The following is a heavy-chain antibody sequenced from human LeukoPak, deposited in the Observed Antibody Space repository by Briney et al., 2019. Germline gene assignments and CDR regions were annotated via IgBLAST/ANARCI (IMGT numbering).Heavy chain of an antibody. CDR3: ARGGRAAAGTRERAPNDY. Sequence: PGGSLRLSCAASGFTFSSYAMHWVRQAPGKGLEWVAVISYDGSNKYYADSVKSRFTISRDNSKNTLYLQMNSLRAEDTAVYYCARGGRAAAGTRERAPNDYWGQGTLVTVSS. J-gene: IGHJ4*02. V-gene: IGHV3-30-3*01. D-gene: IGHD6-13*01. CDR2: ISYDGSNK. CDR1: GFTFSSYA.